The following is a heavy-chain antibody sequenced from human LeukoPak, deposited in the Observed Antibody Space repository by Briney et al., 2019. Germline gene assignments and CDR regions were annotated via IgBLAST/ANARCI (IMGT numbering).Heavy chain of an antibody. Sequence: PSETLSLTCTVSGGSISSGYYWGWIRQPPGKGLEWIGSIYHSGSTYYNPSLKSRVTISVDTSKNQFSLKLSSVTAADTAVYYCAREDPDVRYWGQGTLVTVSS. CDR3: AREDPDVRY. D-gene: IGHD3-10*01. V-gene: IGHV4-38-2*02. CDR1: GGSISSGYY. CDR2: IYHSGST. J-gene: IGHJ4*02.